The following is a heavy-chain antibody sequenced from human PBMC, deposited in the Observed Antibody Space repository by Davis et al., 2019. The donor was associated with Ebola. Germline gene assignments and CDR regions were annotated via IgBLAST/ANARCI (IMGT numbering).Heavy chain of an antibody. J-gene: IGHJ6*02. CDR2: ISSSSSTT. CDR3: AREGYYEKYSMDV. CDR1: GFTFSTYS. Sequence: GESLKISCAASGFTFSTYSMNWVRQAPGKGLEWVSYISSSSSTTYYADSVRGRFTISRDNSKNTLYLQMNSLRAEDTAVYYCAREGYYEKYSMDVWGQGTTVTVSS. V-gene: IGHV3-48*01. D-gene: IGHD3-22*01.